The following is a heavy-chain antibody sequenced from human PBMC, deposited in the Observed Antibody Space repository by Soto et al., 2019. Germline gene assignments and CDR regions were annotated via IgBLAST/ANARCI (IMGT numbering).Heavy chain of an antibody. Sequence: SETLSLTCAVYGGSFSGYYWSWIRQPPGKGLEWIGEINHSGSTNYNPSLKSRVTISVDTSKNQFSLKLSSVTAADTAVYYCARGYLGITGTTCYFDYWGQGTLVTVSS. CDR2: INHSGST. CDR1: GGSFSGYY. V-gene: IGHV4-34*01. CDR3: ARGYLGITGTTCYFDY. J-gene: IGHJ4*02. D-gene: IGHD1-20*01.